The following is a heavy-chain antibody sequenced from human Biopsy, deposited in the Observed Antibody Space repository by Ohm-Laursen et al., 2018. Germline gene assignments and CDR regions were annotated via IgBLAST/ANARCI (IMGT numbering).Heavy chain of an antibody. CDR1: GGTFRSDA. V-gene: IGHV1-18*01. Sequence: SVKVSCKASGGTFRSDAISWVRQAPGQGLEWMGWISTYNDDTNIAQKFQGRVSMTTDTSTRTAYMELRSLRSGDTAIYFCARDPGYDFWSGSDPFDIWGQGTLVTVS. J-gene: IGHJ3*02. CDR3: ARDPGYDFWSGSDPFDI. D-gene: IGHD3-3*01. CDR2: ISTYNDDT.